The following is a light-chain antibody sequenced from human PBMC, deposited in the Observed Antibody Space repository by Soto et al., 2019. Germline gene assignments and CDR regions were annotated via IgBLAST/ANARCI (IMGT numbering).Light chain of an antibody. CDR3: QQRSNWPPLLT. CDR2: GAS. J-gene: IGKJ4*01. CDR1: QTVSSN. Sequence: IVMTQSPATLSVSPGERATLSCRASQTVSSNLAWYQQKLGQAPRLLIYGASTRATGVPARFSGSGSGTEFTLTISSLQSEDFAVYYCQQRSNWPPLLTFGEGTKV. V-gene: IGKV3-15*01.